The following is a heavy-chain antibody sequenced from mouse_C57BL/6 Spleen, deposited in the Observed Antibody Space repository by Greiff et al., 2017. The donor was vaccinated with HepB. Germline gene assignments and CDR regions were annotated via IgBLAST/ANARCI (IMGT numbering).Heavy chain of an antibody. D-gene: IGHD1-1*01. Sequence: VQLQQSGPELVKPGASVKISCKASGYTFTDYYMNWVKQSHGKSLEWIGDINPNNGGTSYNQKFKGKATLTVDKSSSTAYMELRSLTSEDSAVYYCARRVWVVAYYFDYWGQGTTLTVSS. J-gene: IGHJ2*01. CDR1: GYTFTDYY. V-gene: IGHV1-26*01. CDR2: INPNNGGT. CDR3: ARRVWVVAYYFDY.